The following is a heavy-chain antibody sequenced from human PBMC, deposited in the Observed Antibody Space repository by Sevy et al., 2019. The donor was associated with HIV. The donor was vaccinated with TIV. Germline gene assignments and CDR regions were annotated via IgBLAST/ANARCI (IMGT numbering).Heavy chain of an antibody. J-gene: IGHJ3*02. CDR3: ARDWFRHYDISGPNAFDI. Sequence: ASVKVSCKTSGYTFTDYYFHWLRQAPGQGLEWMGWINLSSGSTNFAQKFEGRVTMTRDTSTTTAFMELNRLRSYDTAVYFCARDWFRHYDISGPNAFDIWGQGTKVTVSS. V-gene: IGHV1-2*02. D-gene: IGHD3-22*01. CDR2: INLSSGST. CDR1: GYTFTDYY.